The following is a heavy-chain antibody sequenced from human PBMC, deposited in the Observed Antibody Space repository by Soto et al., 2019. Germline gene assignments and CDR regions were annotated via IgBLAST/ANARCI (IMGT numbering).Heavy chain of an antibody. V-gene: IGHV4-61*01. J-gene: IGHJ4*02. D-gene: IGHD2-21*02. CDR3: ARGGTAILDY. CDR2: IYYSGST. Sequence: SETLSLTCTVSGGSVSSGSYYLSWIRQPPGKGLEWIGYIYYSGSTNYNPSLKSRVTISVDTSKNQFSLKLSSVTAADTAVYYCARGGTAILDYWGQGTLVTVSS. CDR1: GGSVSSGSYY.